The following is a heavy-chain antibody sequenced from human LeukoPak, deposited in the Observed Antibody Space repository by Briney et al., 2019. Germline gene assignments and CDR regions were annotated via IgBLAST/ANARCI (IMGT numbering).Heavy chain of an antibody. CDR3: ARPSISVAGKYDY. CDR2: IYYSGGA. CDR1: GGSISSSSSY. V-gene: IGHV4-39*01. D-gene: IGHD6-19*01. J-gene: IGHJ4*02. Sequence: SETLSLTCTVSGGSISSSSSYWGWIRQPPGKGLEWIGTIYYSGGAYYNPSLKSRVTISVDTSKNQFSLKLNSVTAADTAVYYCARPSISVAGKYDYWGQGTLVTVSS.